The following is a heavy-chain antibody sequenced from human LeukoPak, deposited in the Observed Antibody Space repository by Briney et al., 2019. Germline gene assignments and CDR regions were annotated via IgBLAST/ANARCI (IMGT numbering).Heavy chain of an antibody. V-gene: IGHV4-34*01. CDR1: GGSFSGYY. CDR3: AATVTTGAY. D-gene: IGHD4-17*01. CDR2: INHSGST. J-gene: IGHJ4*02. Sequence: SETLSLTCAVYGGSFSGYYWSWIRQPPGKGLEWIGEINHSGSTNYNPSLKSRVTISVDTSKNQFSLKLSSVTAADTAVYYCAATVTTGAYWGQGTLVAVSS.